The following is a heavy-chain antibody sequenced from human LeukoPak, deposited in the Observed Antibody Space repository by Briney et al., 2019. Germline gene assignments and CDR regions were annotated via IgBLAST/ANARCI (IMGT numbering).Heavy chain of an antibody. Sequence: PSETLSLTCTVSGGSISSYYWSWIRQPPGKGLEWIGYIYYSGSTNYNPSLKSRVTISVDTSKNQFSLKLSSVTAADTAVYYCARDLSGSGSGNWFDPWGQGTLVTVSS. CDR1: GGSISSYY. CDR3: ARDLSGSGSGNWFDP. V-gene: IGHV4-59*12. J-gene: IGHJ5*02. D-gene: IGHD3-10*01. CDR2: IYYSGST.